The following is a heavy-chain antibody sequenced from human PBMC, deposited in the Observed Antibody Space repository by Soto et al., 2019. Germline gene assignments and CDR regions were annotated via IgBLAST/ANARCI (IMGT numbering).Heavy chain of an antibody. J-gene: IGHJ4*02. CDR3: ARGYDILTGPLDY. Sequence: SETLSLTCTVSGGSITSGGCYWCWIRQPPGKGLEWIGIIYYSGSTNYNPSLKSRVTISVDTSKSQFSLNLNSVTAADTAVYYCARGYDILTGPLDYWGPGTLVTVSS. CDR1: GGSITSGGCY. D-gene: IGHD3-9*01. CDR2: IYYSGST. V-gene: IGHV4-39*01.